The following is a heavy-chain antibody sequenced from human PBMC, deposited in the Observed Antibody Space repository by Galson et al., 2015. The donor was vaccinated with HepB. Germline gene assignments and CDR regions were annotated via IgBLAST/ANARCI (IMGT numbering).Heavy chain of an antibody. D-gene: IGHD1-1*01. Sequence: SVKVSCKASGYTFNNYYMHWVRQAPGEGLEWMGIINPSGGSTSYAQKFQGRVTMTRDTSTSTIYMELSSLRSEDTAVHYCAREICTTGTTCCFDPWGQGTLVTVSS. V-gene: IGHV1-46*02. J-gene: IGHJ5*02. CDR1: GYTFNNYY. CDR2: INPSGGST. CDR3: AREICTTGTTCCFDP.